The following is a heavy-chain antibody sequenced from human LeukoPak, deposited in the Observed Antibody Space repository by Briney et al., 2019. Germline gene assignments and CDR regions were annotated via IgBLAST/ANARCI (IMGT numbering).Heavy chain of an antibody. D-gene: IGHD3-22*01. J-gene: IGHJ4*02. CDR2: IRSKAHNYAT. CDR3: TRHNYYEDGFDY. CDR1: GFPFSGSA. Sequence: GGSLRLSCAASGFPFSGSAVHWVRQASGKGLEWVGRIRSKAHNYATGYAASAQGRFTISRDDSKNTAYLQMNSLKTEDTAVYYCTRHNYYEDGFDYWGQGTLVTVSS. V-gene: IGHV3-73*01.